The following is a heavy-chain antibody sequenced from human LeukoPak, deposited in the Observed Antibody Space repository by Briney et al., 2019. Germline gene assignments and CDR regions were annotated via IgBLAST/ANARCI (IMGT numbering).Heavy chain of an antibody. V-gene: IGHV3-30*02. Sequence: GGSLRLSCAASGFTFSSYGMHWVRQAPGKGLEWVAFIRYDGSNKYYADSVKGRFTISRDNSKNTLYLQMNSLRAEDTAVYYCAKDMGPPRIEHSFFDYWGQGTLVTVSS. CDR2: IRYDGSNK. J-gene: IGHJ4*02. CDR3: AKDMGPPRIEHSFFDY. CDR1: GFTFSSYG. D-gene: IGHD2/OR15-2a*01.